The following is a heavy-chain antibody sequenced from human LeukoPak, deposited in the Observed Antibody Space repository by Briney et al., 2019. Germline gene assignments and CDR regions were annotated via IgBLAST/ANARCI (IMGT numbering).Heavy chain of an antibody. V-gene: IGHV3-30*02. Sequence: GGSLRLSCAASGFSFSSDGMHWVRQAPGKGLEWVTFIRYDGSNKYYADSVKARFTISTDNSKNPLYLQMNSLRTEDTAVYYCAKDSSGSSWYWDYWGQGTLVTVSS. CDR1: GFSFSSDG. J-gene: IGHJ4*02. CDR3: AKDSSGSSWYWDY. CDR2: IRYDGSNK. D-gene: IGHD6-13*01.